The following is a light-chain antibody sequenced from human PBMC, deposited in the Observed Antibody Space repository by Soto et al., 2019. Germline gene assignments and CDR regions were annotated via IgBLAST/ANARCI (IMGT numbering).Light chain of an antibody. CDR2: AAS. CDR3: QQSYSTPCT. V-gene: IGKV1-39*01. J-gene: IGKJ3*01. CDR1: QSISSY. Sequence: DIQMTQSPSSLSASVGDRVTITCRASQSISSYLNWYQQKPGKAPKLLIYAASSLQSGVPSRFSGSGSGTDFTLTISSLQPEDFETYYCQQSYSTPCTLGPWPKVHI.